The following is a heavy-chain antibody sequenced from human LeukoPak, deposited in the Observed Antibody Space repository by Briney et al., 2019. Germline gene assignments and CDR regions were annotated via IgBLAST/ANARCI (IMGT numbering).Heavy chain of an antibody. CDR2: IYTSGIT. CDR1: GGSISSGSHY. V-gene: IGHV4-61*02. D-gene: IGHD7-27*01. J-gene: IGHJ4*02. Sequence: SETLSLTCTVSGGSISSGSHYWSWIRQPAGKGLEWIGRIYTSGITNYNPSLKSRVTISVDTSKNQFSLTLSSVTAADTAVYYCATRKLGNDYWGQGTLVTVSS. CDR3: ATRKLGNDY.